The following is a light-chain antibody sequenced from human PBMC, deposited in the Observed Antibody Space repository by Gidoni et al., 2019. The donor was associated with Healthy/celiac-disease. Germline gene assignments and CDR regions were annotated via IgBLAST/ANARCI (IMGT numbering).Light chain of an antibody. V-gene: IGKV1-9*01. CDR1: QGISSY. J-gene: IGKJ2*02. CDR3: QQLNSYPRWT. Sequence: DIQLTQSPSFLSASVGDRVTITCRASQGISSYLAWYQQKPGKAPKLLIYAASTLQSGVPSRFSGSGSGTEFTLTISSLQPEDFATYYCQQLNSYPRWTFGQXTKLEIK. CDR2: AAS.